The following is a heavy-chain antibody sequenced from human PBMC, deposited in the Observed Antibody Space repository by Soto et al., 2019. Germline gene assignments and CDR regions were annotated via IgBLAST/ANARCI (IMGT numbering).Heavy chain of an antibody. CDR3: AKDGEWELFSGASDYGEYYFDY. CDR2: ISGSGGST. CDR1: GFTFSSYA. V-gene: IGHV3-23*01. D-gene: IGHD1-26*01. J-gene: IGHJ4*02. Sequence: EVQLLESGGGLVQPGGSLRLSCAASGFTFSSYAMSWVRQAPGKGLEWVSAISGSGGSTYYADSVKGRFTISRDNSKNTLYLQMNSLRAEDKAVYYCAKDGEWELFSGASDYGEYYFDYWGQGTLVTVSS.